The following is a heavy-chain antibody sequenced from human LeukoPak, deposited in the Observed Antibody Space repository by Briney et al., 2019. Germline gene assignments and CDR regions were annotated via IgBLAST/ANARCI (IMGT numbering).Heavy chain of an antibody. Sequence: GASVKVSCKASGYTFTSYAMHWVRQAPGQRLEWMGWINAGNGNTKYSQKFQGRVTITRDTSASTAYMELSSLRSEDTAVYYCARRVATLLPEREYYFDYWGLGTLVTVSS. CDR2: INAGNGNT. CDR3: ARRVATLLPEREYYFDY. CDR1: GYTFTSYA. D-gene: IGHD5-12*01. J-gene: IGHJ4*02. V-gene: IGHV1-3*01.